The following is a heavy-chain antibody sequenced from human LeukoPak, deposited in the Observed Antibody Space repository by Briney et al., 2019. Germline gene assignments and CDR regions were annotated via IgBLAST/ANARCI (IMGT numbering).Heavy chain of an antibody. D-gene: IGHD1-26*01. J-gene: IGHJ6*02. Sequence: PGGSLRLSCAASGFTFSSYAMHWVRQAPGKGLEWVAVISYDGSNKYYADSVKGRFTISRDNSKNTLYLQMNSLRAEDTAVYNCAVGGPYYYYGMDVWGQGTTVTVSS. CDR3: AVGGPYYYYGMDV. V-gene: IGHV3-30-3*01. CDR1: GFTFSSYA. CDR2: ISYDGSNK.